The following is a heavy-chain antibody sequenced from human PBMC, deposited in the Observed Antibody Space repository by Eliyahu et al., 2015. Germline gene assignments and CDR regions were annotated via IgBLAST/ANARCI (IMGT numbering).Heavy chain of an antibody. D-gene: IGHD4-11*01. Sequence: GRFTISRDDSKSIAYLQMNSLKTEDTAVYYCTRDWVRNYHRDAFDIWGQGTMVTVSS. CDR3: TRDWVRNYHRDAFDI. V-gene: IGHV3-49*02. J-gene: IGHJ3*02.